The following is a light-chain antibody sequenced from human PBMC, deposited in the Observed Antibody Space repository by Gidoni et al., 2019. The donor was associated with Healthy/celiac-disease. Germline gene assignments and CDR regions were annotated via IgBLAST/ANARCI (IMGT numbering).Light chain of an antibody. CDR1: KLGDKY. J-gene: IGLJ2*01. Sequence: SYELTQPPSVSVSPGQTALITCSGDKLGDKYACWYQQKPGQSPVLVIYQESKRPSGNPERFSGSNSGNTATLTISGTQAMDEADYYCQAWDSSTVVFGGGTKLXV. V-gene: IGLV3-1*01. CDR2: QES. CDR3: QAWDSSTVV.